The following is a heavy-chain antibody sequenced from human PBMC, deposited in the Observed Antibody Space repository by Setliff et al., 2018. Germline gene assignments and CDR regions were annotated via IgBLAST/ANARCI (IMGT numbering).Heavy chain of an antibody. V-gene: IGHV3-21*04. CDR2: ISHSNTYI. CDR1: GFVFSTYD. D-gene: IGHD2-2*01. J-gene: IGHJ5*02. CDR3: ARAPLMVVVPPDAHRFDP. Sequence: GGSLRLSCAASGFVFSTYDMNWVRQAPGKGLEWVSSISHSNTYIYYADSVKGRVSMTTDTSTSTAYMELRNLRSDDTALYYCARAPLMVVVPPDAHRFDPWGQGTLVTVSS.